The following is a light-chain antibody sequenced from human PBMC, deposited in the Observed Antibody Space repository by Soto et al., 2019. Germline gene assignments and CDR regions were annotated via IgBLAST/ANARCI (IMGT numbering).Light chain of an antibody. Sequence: QSARTQHASVSGSPGQSITISCTGSSADIGSHDYVSWYQQHPGKVPKLIIYEVSKRPSGASDRFSGSKSGNAAYLSISGLQPEDEADYYCNSYTTTSALVFGTGTKVTVL. CDR1: SADIGSHDY. CDR2: EVS. J-gene: IGLJ1*01. V-gene: IGLV2-14*01. CDR3: NSYTTTSALV.